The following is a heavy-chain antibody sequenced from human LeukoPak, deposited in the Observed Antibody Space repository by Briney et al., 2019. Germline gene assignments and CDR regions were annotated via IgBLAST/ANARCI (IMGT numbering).Heavy chain of an antibody. Sequence: GGSLRLSCAASGFTFSSYDMNWVRQAPGKGLEWVSYISSSTSTIYYADSVKGRFTISRDNAKNSLYLQMNSLRAEDTAVYYCATNSGPFLDTYSYYYMDVWGKGTTVPVSS. CDR1: GFTFSSYD. V-gene: IGHV3-48*01. CDR3: ATNSGPFLDTYSYYYMDV. D-gene: IGHD3/OR15-3a*01. CDR2: ISSSTSTI. J-gene: IGHJ6*03.